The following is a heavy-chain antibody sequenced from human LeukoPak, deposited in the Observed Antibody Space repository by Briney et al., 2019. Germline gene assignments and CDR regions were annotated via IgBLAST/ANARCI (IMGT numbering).Heavy chain of an antibody. CDR3: ARETIVAAGKGFDP. J-gene: IGHJ5*02. CDR1: GFTFSTYD. CDR2: IGTAGDT. V-gene: IGHV3-13*01. Sequence: GGSLRLSCAASGFTFSTYDMHWVRQGTGKGLEWVSAIGTAGDTYYPGSVKGRFTISRENAKNSLYLQMNSLRAGDTAVYYCARETIVAAGKGFDPWGQGTLVTVSS. D-gene: IGHD6-13*01.